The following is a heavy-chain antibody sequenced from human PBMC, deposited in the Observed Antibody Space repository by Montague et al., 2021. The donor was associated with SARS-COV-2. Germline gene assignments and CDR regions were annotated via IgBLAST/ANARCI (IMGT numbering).Heavy chain of an antibody. J-gene: IGHJ4*02. CDR2: ISYSGST. CDR3: AASGRRGYSNPFHH. CDR1: GDSITSGGYF. D-gene: IGHD4-11*01. V-gene: IGHV4-31*03. Sequence: TLSLTCTVSGDSITSGGYFWNWIRQHPGKGLEYIGAISYSGSTYYKPSLTSRVSISMDTSKNAFSLSLHSVTAAGTAVYFCAASGRRGYSNPFHHCGRGSLVTGSS.